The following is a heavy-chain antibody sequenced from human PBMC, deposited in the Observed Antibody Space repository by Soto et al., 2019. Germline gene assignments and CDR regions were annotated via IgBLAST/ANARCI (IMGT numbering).Heavy chain of an antibody. D-gene: IGHD3-10*01. CDR3: ARPSYYHAPRDDAFDT. CDR1: WGTWRIYC. CDR2: MIPIFVTA. J-gene: IGHJ3*02. V-gene: IGHV1-69*13. Sequence: ASVEVAFKASWGTWRIYCMILVRQSPVQWLELMGVMIPIFVTANYAQKVQGRVTVTADGSTSTAYMELSSLRSEDKAGYYCARPSYYHAPRDDAFDTCGNGTMVNLSS.